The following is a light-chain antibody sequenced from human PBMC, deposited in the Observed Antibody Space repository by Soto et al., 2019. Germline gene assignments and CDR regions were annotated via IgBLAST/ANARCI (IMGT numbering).Light chain of an antibody. Sequence: EIVLTQSPATLSLSPGERAILSCRASQSVSTYLAWYQQKPGQAPRLLIFDASNRATGIPARFSGSGSGTDFTLTISSLEPEDFAVYYCQRRADWPATFGPGTKVDIK. CDR1: QSVSTY. V-gene: IGKV3-11*01. J-gene: IGKJ3*01. CDR2: DAS. CDR3: QRRADWPAT.